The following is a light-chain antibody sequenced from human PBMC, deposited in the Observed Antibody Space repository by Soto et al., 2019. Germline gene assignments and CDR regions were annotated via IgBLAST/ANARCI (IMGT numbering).Light chain of an antibody. CDR2: DAS. V-gene: IGKV3-11*01. Sequence: EIVLTQSPATLSLSPGERATLSCRASQSVSTYLAWYQQKPGQAPRLLIYDASNRATGIPARFSASGSGTDFTLTISSLEPEDFAVYYCQQRTNWPPLTFCGGTKVEIK. CDR3: QQRTNWPPLT. J-gene: IGKJ4*01. CDR1: QSVSTY.